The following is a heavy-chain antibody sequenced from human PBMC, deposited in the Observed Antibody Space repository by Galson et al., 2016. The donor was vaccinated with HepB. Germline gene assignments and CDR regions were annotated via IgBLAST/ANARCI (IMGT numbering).Heavy chain of an antibody. Sequence: SETLSLTCTVSGGSISSSSFYWGWIRQPPGKGLEWIGNIYYSGSTYYNPSLKSRVTISVDTSKNQFSLKLSSVTAADTAVYYCARDGGWRTVNWFDPWGQGTLVTVSS. CDR3: ARDGGWRTVNWFDP. CDR1: GGSISSSSFY. V-gene: IGHV4-39*07. J-gene: IGHJ5*02. D-gene: IGHD3-16*01. CDR2: IYYSGST.